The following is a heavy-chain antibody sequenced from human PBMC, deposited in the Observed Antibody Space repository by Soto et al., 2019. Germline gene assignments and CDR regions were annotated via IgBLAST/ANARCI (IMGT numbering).Heavy chain of an antibody. CDR1: GYSFTSYW. Sequence: PGESLKISCKGSGYSFTSYWIGWVRQMPGKGLEWMGIIYPGDSDTRYSPPFQGQVPISPDKSISTAYLQWSSLKASDTAMYYCARHSYDSSGYYYYGTDVWGQGTTVTVSS. CDR3: ARHSYDSSGYYYYGTDV. J-gene: IGHJ6*02. CDR2: IYPGDSDT. D-gene: IGHD3-22*01. V-gene: IGHV5-51*01.